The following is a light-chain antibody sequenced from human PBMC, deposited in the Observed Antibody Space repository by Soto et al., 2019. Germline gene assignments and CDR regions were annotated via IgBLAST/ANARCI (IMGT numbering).Light chain of an antibody. J-gene: IGKJ5*01. V-gene: IGKV3-11*01. CDR3: QQRSNWPPII. Sequence: EIVLTQSPATLSLSPGERATLSCRASQSVSSYLAWYQQKPGQAPRLLIYDASNRATGIPARFSGSGSGTEFTLTISSLEPEDFEVYYCQQRSNWPPIIFGQGTRLEIK. CDR1: QSVSSY. CDR2: DAS.